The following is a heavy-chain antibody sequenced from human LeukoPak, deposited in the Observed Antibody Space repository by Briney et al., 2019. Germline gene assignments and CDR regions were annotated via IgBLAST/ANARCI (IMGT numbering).Heavy chain of an antibody. CDR3: ARSVEGYCSGGSCYSYYYYMDV. J-gene: IGHJ6*03. Sequence: PSETLSLTCTVSGGSISSYYWSWIRQPPGKGLEWIGYIYYSGSTNYNPSLKSRVTISVDTSKNQFSLKLSSVTAADTAVYYCARSVEGYCSGGSCYSYYYYMDVWGKETTVTVSS. CDR1: GGSISSYY. V-gene: IGHV4-59*01. CDR2: IYYSGST. D-gene: IGHD2-15*01.